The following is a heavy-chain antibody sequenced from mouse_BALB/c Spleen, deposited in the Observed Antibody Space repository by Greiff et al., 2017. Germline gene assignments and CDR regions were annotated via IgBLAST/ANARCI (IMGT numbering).Heavy chain of an antibody. CDR3: ARLYYYGSSHAMDY. D-gene: IGHD1-1*01. CDR2: FLPGSGST. CDR1: GYTFSSYW. V-gene: IGHV1-9*01. J-gene: IGHJ4*01. Sequence: LQESGAELMKPGASVKISCKATGYTFSSYWIEWVKQRPGHGLEWIGEFLPGSGSTNYNEKFKGKATFTADTSSNTAYMQLSSLTSEDSAVYYCARLYYYGSSHAMDYWGQGTSVTVSS.